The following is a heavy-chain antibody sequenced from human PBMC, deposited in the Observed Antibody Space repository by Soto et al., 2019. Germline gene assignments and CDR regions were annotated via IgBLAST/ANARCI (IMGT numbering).Heavy chain of an antibody. Sequence: QVQLVQSGGEVKKPGASVTVSCKASGYTFINYHITWVRQAPGQGLEWMAWINTYNVMTDDAQRFQGRVTMTRDTSTSTAYMELRNLGSDDTAVYFCAKSPRGEMATDWGQGTLVTVSS. V-gene: IGHV1-18*01. CDR2: INTYNVMT. D-gene: IGHD5-12*01. J-gene: IGHJ4*02. CDR3: AKSPRGEMATD. CDR1: GYTFINYH.